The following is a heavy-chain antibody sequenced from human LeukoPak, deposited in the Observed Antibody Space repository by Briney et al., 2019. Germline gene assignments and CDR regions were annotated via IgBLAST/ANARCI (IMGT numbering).Heavy chain of an antibody. J-gene: IGHJ4*02. CDR3: ARDGSSGFFDY. CDR2: IGTAGDT. Sequence: GGSLRLSCAASGFIFSSDDMHWVRHATGKSLEWVSAIGTAGDTYYPGSVKGRFTISRENAKNSLYLQMNSLRAGDTAVYYCARDGSSGFFDYWGQGTLVTVSS. V-gene: IGHV3-13*01. D-gene: IGHD3-22*01. CDR1: GFIFSSDD.